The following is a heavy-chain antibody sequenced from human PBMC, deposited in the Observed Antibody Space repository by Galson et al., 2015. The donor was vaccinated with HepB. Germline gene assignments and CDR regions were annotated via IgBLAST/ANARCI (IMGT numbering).Heavy chain of an antibody. CDR1: GGTFSSYA. CDR3: ARGDLGYCSGGSCYYANDY. V-gene: IGHV1-69*06. J-gene: IGHJ4*02. D-gene: IGHD2-15*01. Sequence: SVKVSCKASGGTFSSYAISWVRQAPGQGLEWMGGIIPIFGTANYAQKFQGRVTITADKSTSTAYMELSSLRSEDTAVYYCARGDLGYCSGGSCYYANDYWGQGTLVTVSS. CDR2: IIPIFGTA.